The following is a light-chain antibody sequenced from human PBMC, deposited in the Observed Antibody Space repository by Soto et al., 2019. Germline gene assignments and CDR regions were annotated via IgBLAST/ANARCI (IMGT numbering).Light chain of an antibody. V-gene: IGLV2-14*01. CDR3: SSFTSTNTVL. CDR1: SSDVGGYNY. CDR2: NVS. J-gene: IGLJ2*01. Sequence: QSVLTQPASVSGSPGQSITISCTGTSSDVGGYNYVSWYQQHPGKAPKLMIYNVSNRPSGVSNRFSGSKSGNTASLTISGLQDEDEGHYYCSSFTSTNTVLFGGGTKLTVL.